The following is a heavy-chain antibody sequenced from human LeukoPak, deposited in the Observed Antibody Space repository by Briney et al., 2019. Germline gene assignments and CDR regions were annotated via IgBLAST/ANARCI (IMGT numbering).Heavy chain of an antibody. CDR2: ISAYNGNT. CDR3: ARFNPKYYYDSSGYEWFDP. J-gene: IGHJ5*02. V-gene: IGHV1-18*01. CDR1: GYTFTSYG. Sequence: ASVKVSCKASGYTFTSYGISWVRQAPGQGLEWMGWISAYNGNTNYAQKLQGRVTMTTDTSTSTAYMELRSLRSDDTAVYYCARFNPKYYYDSSGYEWFDPWGQGTLVTVSS. D-gene: IGHD3-22*01.